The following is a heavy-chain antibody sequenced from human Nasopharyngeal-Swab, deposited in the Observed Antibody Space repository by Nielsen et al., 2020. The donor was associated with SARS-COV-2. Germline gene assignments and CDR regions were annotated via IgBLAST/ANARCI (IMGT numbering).Heavy chain of an antibody. D-gene: IGHD3-22*01. CDR1: GGSFSGYY. Sequence: SQTLSLTRAVYGGSFSGYYWSWIRQPPGKGLEWIGEINHSGSTNYNPSLKSRVTISVDTSKNQFSLKLSSVTAADTAVYYCARGYYDSSGYYYPFDYWGQGTLVTVSS. J-gene: IGHJ4*02. CDR2: INHSGST. V-gene: IGHV4-34*01. CDR3: ARGYYDSSGYYYPFDY.